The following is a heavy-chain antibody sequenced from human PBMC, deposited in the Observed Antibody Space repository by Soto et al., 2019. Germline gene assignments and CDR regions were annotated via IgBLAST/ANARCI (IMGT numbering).Heavy chain of an antibody. Sequence: GGSLRLSCAASGFTFSTYAMIWVRQAPGKGLEWVSVITGSGGSTYYADAVKGRFTISRDTSKNTLFLQMNSLRAEDTAVYYCAKDRYGDYGGIDYWGQGTMVTVSS. CDR2: ITGSGGST. CDR1: GFTFSTYA. V-gene: IGHV3-23*01. D-gene: IGHD4-17*01. CDR3: AKDRYGDYGGIDY. J-gene: IGHJ4*02.